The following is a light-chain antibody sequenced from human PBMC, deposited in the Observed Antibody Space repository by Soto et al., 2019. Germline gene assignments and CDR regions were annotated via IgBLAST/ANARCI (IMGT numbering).Light chain of an antibody. CDR3: ETWGRSTQVV. CDR1: SAHSSYI. CDR2: LEGSGSY. V-gene: IGLV4-60*03. J-gene: IGLJ2*01. Sequence: QSVLTQSSSASASLGSSVTLTCTLSSAHSSYIIAWHHQQPGEAARYLMKLEGSGSYNKGIGVPDRFSGSSSGADRYLTISNPQSEDEADYYCETWGRSTQVVFGGGTKLTVL.